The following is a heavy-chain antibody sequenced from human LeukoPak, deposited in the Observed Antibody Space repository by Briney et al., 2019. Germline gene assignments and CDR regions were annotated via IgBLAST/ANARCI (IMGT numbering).Heavy chain of an antibody. V-gene: IGHV3-53*01. CDR3: ARVPYDSSYGAFDI. CDR2: IYSGGST. J-gene: IGHJ3*02. CDR1: GFPLSSNY. Sequence: GGSLRLFCSASGFPLSSNYMRGVRQAPGKGLEWVSVIYSGGSTYYADAVKGRFTISRDNSKNTLYLQMNSRRAEDAAVYYCARVPYDSSYGAFDIWGQGTMVTVSS. D-gene: IGHD3-22*01.